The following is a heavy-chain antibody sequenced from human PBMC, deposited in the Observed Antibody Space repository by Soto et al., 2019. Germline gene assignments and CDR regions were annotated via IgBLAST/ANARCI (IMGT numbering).Heavy chain of an antibody. CDR1: GFTVSSSF. V-gene: IGHV3-53*01. Sequence: EVQLVESGGGLIQRGGSLRLSCAASGFTVSSSFMSWVRQAPGKGLEWVSTFCSDGTTYDADPVKGRFTISSDNSKSTLYLQMNNLEVEDTAVYYCAMDTHNPQRSDHWGLGTLVTVSS. J-gene: IGHJ4*02. CDR2: FCSDGTT. D-gene: IGHD5-18*01. CDR3: AMDTHNPQRSDH.